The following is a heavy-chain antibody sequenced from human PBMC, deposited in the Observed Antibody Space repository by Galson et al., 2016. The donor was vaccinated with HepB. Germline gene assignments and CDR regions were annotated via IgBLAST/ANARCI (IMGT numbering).Heavy chain of an antibody. CDR2: IIPIFGTA. V-gene: IGHV1-69*13. Sequence: SVKVSCKASGDTFSSYAISWVRQAPGQGLEWMGGIIPIFGTANYAQNFQGRVTITADESTSTAYMELSSLRSEDTAVYYCARGFDRHIALDKGGLMEFDYWGQGTLVTVSS. D-gene: IGHD3/OR15-3a*01. CDR1: GDTFSSYA. CDR3: ARGFDRHIALDKGGLMEFDY. J-gene: IGHJ4*02.